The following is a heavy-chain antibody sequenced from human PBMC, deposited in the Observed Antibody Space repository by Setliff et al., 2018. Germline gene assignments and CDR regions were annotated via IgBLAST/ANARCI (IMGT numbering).Heavy chain of an antibody. CDR1: GLTFSSYE. CDR2: ISDSGSTK. CDR3: ARDGGEY. V-gene: IGHV3-48*03. Sequence: PGGSLRFSCGVFGLTFSSYEMIWVRQAPGKGLEWVSYISDSGSTKYYAASVKGRFTISRDDSKSIAYLQMNSLRAEDTAVYYCARDGGEYWGQGTLVTVSS. D-gene: IGHD3-16*01. J-gene: IGHJ4*02.